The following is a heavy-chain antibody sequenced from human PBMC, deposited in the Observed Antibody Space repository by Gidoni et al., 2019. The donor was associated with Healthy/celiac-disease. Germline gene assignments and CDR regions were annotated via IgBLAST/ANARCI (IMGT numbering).Heavy chain of an antibody. D-gene: IGHD2-15*01. CDR2: IGTAGDT. CDR1: GFTFSSSD. J-gene: IGHJ4*02. V-gene: IGHV3-13*01. CDR3: ARDRGGNSGFDY. Sequence: EVQLVESGGGLVQPGGSLRLSCSASGFTFSSSDMHWVRQATGKGLEWVSAIGTAGDTYYPGSVKGRFTISRENAKNSLYLQMNSLRAGDTAVYYCARDRGGNSGFDYWGQGTLVTVSS.